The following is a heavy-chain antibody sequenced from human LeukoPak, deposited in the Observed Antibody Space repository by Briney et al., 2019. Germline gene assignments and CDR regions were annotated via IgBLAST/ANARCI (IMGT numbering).Heavy chain of an antibody. CDR2: ISGSGGST. CDR3: AKDHLVSVWIAAGMFDY. Sequence: GGSLRLSCAASGFTFSSYAMSWVRQAPGKGLEWVSAISGSGGSTYYADSVKGRFTISRDNSKNTLYLQMNSLRAEDTAVYYCAKDHLVSVWIAAGMFDYWGQGTLVTVSS. CDR1: GFTFSSYA. D-gene: IGHD6-13*01. J-gene: IGHJ4*02. V-gene: IGHV3-23*01.